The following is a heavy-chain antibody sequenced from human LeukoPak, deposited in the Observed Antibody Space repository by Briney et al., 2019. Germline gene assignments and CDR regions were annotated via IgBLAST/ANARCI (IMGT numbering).Heavy chain of an antibody. V-gene: IGHV4-59*08. CDR3: ARMGGYSGYATH. CDR1: GGSISSYY. Sequence: SETLSLTCTVSGGSISSYYWSWIRQPPGKGLEWIGYILYSGTTNSNPSLKSRVNITVDTSKNQISLKLSSVTAAGTAVYYCARMGGYSGYATHWGQGTLVTVSS. J-gene: IGHJ4*02. CDR2: ILYSGTT. D-gene: IGHD5-12*01.